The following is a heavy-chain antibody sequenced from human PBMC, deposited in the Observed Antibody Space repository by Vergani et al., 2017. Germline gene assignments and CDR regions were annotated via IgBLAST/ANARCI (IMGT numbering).Heavy chain of an antibody. D-gene: IGHD3-22*01. J-gene: IGHJ4*02. CDR3: AKDTAGKGNYDSSGLPDY. V-gene: IGHV3-43*01. CDR2: ISWDGGST. CDR1: GFTFDDYT. Sequence: VQPGGSLRLSCAASGFTFDDYTMHWVRQAPGKGLEWVSLISWDGGSTYYADSVKGRFTISRDNSKISLYLQMNSLRTEDTALYYCAKDTAGKGNYDSSGLPDYWGQGTLVTVSS.